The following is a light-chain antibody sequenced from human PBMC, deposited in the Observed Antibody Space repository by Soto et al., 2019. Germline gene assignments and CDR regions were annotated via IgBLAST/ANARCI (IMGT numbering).Light chain of an antibody. CDR2: DAS. CDR3: QQRSNWPPFT. Sequence: IVLTQSPATLSLSPGDRATLSCRASQTVSFYLAWYQQKPGQAPRLLIYDASKRATGTPARFSGSGSGTDFTLTISSLEPEDFAVYYCQQRSNWPPFTFGPGTKVDIK. CDR1: QTVSFY. V-gene: IGKV3-11*01. J-gene: IGKJ3*01.